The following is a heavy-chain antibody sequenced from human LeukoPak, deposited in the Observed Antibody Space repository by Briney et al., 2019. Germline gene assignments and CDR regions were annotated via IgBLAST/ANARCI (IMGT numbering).Heavy chain of an antibody. CDR1: GGSISSGGYY. Sequence: SETLSLTCTVSGGSISSGGYYWSWIRQHPGEGLEWIGYIYYSGSTYYNPSLKSRVTISVDTSKNQFSLKLSSVTAADTAVYYCARDSGSYSLLGAFDIWGQGTMVTVSS. CDR3: ARDSGSYSLLGAFDI. CDR2: IYYSGST. J-gene: IGHJ3*02. D-gene: IGHD1-26*01. V-gene: IGHV4-31*03.